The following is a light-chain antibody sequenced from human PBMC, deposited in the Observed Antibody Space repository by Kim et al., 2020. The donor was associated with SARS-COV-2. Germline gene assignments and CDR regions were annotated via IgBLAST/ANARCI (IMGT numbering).Light chain of an antibody. V-gene: IGKV3-15*01. CDR3: QHYNNWPPET. J-gene: IGKJ2*01. CDR1: QSFTNS. CDR2: GAS. Sequence: EIVMTQSPATLSVSPGERATLSCRASQSFTNSLAWYQQKPGQAPRLLIYGASTRATGVPARFSGSGSGTDFTLIISSLQSEDFAVYYCQHYNNWPPETFGQGTKLEI.